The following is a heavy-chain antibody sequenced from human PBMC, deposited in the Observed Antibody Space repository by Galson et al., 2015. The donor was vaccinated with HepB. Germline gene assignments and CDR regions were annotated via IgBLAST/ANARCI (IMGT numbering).Heavy chain of an antibody. Sequence: SLRLSCAGSGFSFNTYTMNWIRQAPGKGLEWVSSISDSGSYMYYADSAKDRFTISRDNAKNSVFLQMSSLRGEDTAVYYCARGHVDYDPAGWFDPWGQGTLVTVSS. V-gene: IGHV3-21*01. CDR1: GFSFNTYT. J-gene: IGHJ5*02. CDR2: ISDSGSYM. D-gene: IGHD4-17*01. CDR3: ARGHVDYDPAGWFDP.